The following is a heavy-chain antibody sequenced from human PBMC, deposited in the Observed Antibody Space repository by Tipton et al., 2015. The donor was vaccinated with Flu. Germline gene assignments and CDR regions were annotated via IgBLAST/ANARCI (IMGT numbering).Heavy chain of an antibody. D-gene: IGHD3-3*01. V-gene: IGHV4-59*01. Sequence: GLVKPSETLSLTCTVSGGPISSYYWSWIRQAPGKGLEWIGHISYSGITNYNPSLTSRVSISADTSKNQFSLNVISVTAADTAVYYCARGLGSFDFWSGSDYWGQGTLVTVSS. CDR3: ARGLGSFDFWSGSDY. CDR1: GGPISSYY. CDR2: ISYSGIT. J-gene: IGHJ4*02.